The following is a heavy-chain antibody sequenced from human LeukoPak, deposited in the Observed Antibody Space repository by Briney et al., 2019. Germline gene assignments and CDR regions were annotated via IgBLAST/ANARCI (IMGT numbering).Heavy chain of an antibody. J-gene: IGHJ4*02. CDR2: IKQDGSEK. V-gene: IGHV3-7*01. D-gene: IGHD5-24*01. CDR3: TKWGWQQSEFDS. Sequence: PGGSLRLSCAASGFTFRSYWMSWVRQAPGKGLEWVANIKQDGSEKYYVDSVKGRFTISRDNAKNSLYLQMNSLTAEDTAVYYCTKWGWQQSEFDSWGQGTLVTVSS. CDR1: GFTFRSYW.